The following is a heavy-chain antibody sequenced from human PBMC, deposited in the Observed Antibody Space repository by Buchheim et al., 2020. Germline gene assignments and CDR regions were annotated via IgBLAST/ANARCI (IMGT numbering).Heavy chain of an antibody. CDR3: ARYKGDGYKS. V-gene: IGHV3-48*03. Sequence: EVQLVESGGGLVQSGGSLRLSCAASGFTFSSYEMNWVRQAPGKGLEWVSYISSSGSTIYYADSVKGRFTISRDNAKNSLYLQMNSLRAEDTAVYYCARYKGDGYKSWGQGTLGTVSS. CDR1: GFTFSSYE. J-gene: IGHJ4*02. D-gene: IGHD5-24*01. CDR2: ISSSGSTI.